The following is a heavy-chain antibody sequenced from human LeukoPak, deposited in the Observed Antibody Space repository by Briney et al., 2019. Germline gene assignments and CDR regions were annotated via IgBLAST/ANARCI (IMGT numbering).Heavy chain of an antibody. Sequence: SETLSLTCTVSGGSISNFYWSWIRQPAGKTLEWIVRIYSSGSTNYNPSLRSRVTMSLDTSKNQFSLKLSSVTAADTAVYFCARETTGAGTARPFDYWGQGTLVTVSS. CDR1: GGSISNFY. D-gene: IGHD6-13*01. V-gene: IGHV4-4*07. CDR2: IYSSGST. CDR3: ARETTGAGTARPFDY. J-gene: IGHJ4*02.